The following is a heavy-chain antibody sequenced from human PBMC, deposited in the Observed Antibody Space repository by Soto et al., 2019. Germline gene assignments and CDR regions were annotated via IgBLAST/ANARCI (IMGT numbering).Heavy chain of an antibody. V-gene: IGHV3-30*18. CDR3: AKLVDKSVDDY. CDR2: ISYYGSNI. J-gene: IGHJ4*02. CDR1: GFTFSSYD. D-gene: IGHD2-21*01. Sequence: QVQLVESGGGVVPPGKSLRLSCAASGFTFSSYDMHWVRQAPGKGLEWVAVISYYGSNIYYADSVKGRFTISRDNSKNTLYLQMNSLRAEDTAVYFCAKLVDKSVDDYWGQGTLVTVSS.